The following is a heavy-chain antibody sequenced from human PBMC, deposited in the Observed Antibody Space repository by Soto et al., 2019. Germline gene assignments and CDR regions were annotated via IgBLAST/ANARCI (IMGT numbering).Heavy chain of an antibody. J-gene: IGHJ4*02. CDR2: IYHSGST. D-gene: IGHD5-12*01. CDR3: ASSTDIVATIPHYYFDY. CDR1: GGSISSSNW. V-gene: IGHV4-4*02. Sequence: QVQLQESGPGLVKPSGTLSLTCAVSGGSISSSNWWSWVRQPPGKGLEWIGEIYHSGSTNYNPSLKSRVTISVDKSKNHFSLKLSSVTAADTAVYYCASSTDIVATIPHYYFDYWGQGTLVTVSS.